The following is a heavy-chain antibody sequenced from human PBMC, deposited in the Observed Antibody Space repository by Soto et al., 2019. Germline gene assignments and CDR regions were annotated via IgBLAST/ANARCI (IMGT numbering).Heavy chain of an antibody. CDR2: IWYDGTND. Sequence: QVQLVESGEGVVQPGMSLRLSCAASGFTFSTYGMQWVRQAPGKGLEWVAVIWYDGTNDYYADSVKGRFTISRDNSKNTLYLQMNSLRAEDTAVYYCARGMVWYLVDYWGQGTLVTVSS. CDR1: GFTFSTYG. J-gene: IGHJ4*02. D-gene: IGHD6-13*01. CDR3: ARGMVWYLVDY. V-gene: IGHV3-33*01.